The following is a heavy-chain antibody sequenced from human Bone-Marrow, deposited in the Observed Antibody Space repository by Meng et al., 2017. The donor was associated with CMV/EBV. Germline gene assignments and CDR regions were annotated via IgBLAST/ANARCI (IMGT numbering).Heavy chain of an antibody. CDR2: LDPSDSYT. CDR1: FPRYW. Sequence: FPRYWIAWLRPLPWTGLEWMGRLDPSDSYTNYSPSFQGHVTISAAKSISTAYLQWSSLKASDTAMYYCAGGDFWSGHTKANWFDPWGQGTLVTVSS. J-gene: IGHJ5*02. D-gene: IGHD3-3*01. V-gene: IGHV5-10-1*01. CDR3: AGGDFWSGHTKANWFDP.